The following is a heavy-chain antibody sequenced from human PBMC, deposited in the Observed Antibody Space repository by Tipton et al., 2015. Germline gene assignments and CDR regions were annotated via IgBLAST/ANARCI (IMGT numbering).Heavy chain of an antibody. D-gene: IGHD3-10*01. CDR3: ARGLYVSRMDV. CDR1: GGSISSYY. V-gene: IGHV4-59*01. CDR2: IYYSGST. Sequence: TLSLTCTVSGGSISSYYWSWIRQPPGKGLEWIGYIYYSGSTNYNPSLKSRVTISVDTSKNQFSLKLSSVTAADTAVYYCARGLYVSRMDVWGQGTTVTVAS. J-gene: IGHJ6*02.